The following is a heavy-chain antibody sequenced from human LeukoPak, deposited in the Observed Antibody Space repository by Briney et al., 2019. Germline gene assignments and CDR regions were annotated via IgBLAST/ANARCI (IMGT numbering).Heavy chain of an antibody. CDR3: ARPLGSGLTFYY. J-gene: IGHJ4*02. V-gene: IGHV4-4*02. CDR2: NYWWGWA. CDR1: GDSISRSKW. D-gene: IGHD3-10*01. Sequence: PSGTVSLTCAVSGDSISRSKWWSWGRQPPEKGLEWLGENYWWGWANYNPTLKRRLTISVDKSKNKFSLKLTSVTAADTAVYYCARPLGSGLTFYYWGQGTLVTLSS.